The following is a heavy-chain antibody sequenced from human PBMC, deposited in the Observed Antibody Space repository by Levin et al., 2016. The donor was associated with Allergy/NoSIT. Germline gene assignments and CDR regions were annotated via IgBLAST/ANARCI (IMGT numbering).Heavy chain of an antibody. Sequence: GESLKISCAASGFTFSSYTMNWVRQAPGKGLEWISSIGPGGDYTYYADSVKGRFTISRDNSKNSLYLQMSSLRAEDTAVYYCARRGDCYCDLDSWGQGTLVTVSS. J-gene: IGHJ4*02. V-gene: IGHV3-21*06. CDR1: GFTFSSYT. D-gene: IGHD2-21*02. CDR2: IGPGGDYT. CDR3: ARRGDCYCDLDS.